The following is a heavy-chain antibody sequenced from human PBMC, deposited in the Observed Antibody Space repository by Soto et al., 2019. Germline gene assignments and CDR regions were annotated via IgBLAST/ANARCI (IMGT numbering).Heavy chain of an antibody. V-gene: IGHV3-23*01. J-gene: IGHJ5*02. CDR3: AKDDYDILTGYSIPNWFDP. Sequence: HPXGSLLLSCSVSGFTFSSYAMTWVRQAPGKGLEWVSGISGSGHSTYHADSVKGRFTISRDNSNNTLYLQMNSLRAEDTAVYYRAKDDYDILTGYSIPNWFDPWGQGTLVTVSS. CDR1: GFTFSSYA. CDR2: ISGSGHST. D-gene: IGHD3-9*01.